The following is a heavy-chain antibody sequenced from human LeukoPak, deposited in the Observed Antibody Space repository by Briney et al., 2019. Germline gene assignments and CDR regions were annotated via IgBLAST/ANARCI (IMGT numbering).Heavy chain of an antibody. CDR3: ARDRTHFDY. V-gene: IGHV4-59*01. Sequence: PSETLSLTCTVSGGSISSYYWSWIRQPPGKGLEWIGYIYYSGSTNYNPSLKSRVTISVDTSKNQFSLKLSPVTAADTAVYYCARDRTHFDYWGQGTLVTVSS. CDR2: IYYSGST. J-gene: IGHJ4*02. CDR1: GGSISSYY.